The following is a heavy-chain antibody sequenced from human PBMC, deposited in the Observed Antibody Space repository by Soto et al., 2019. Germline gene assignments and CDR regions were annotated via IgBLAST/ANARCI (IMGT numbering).Heavy chain of an antibody. CDR2: ISAYNGNT. J-gene: IGHJ3*02. Sequence: ASVKVSCKASGYTFTSYGISWVRQAPGQGLEWMGWISAYNGNTNYAQKLQGRVTMTTDTSTSTAYMELRSLRSDDTAVYYCARSVGIAVAATLDEFDIWGQGTMVTVAS. D-gene: IGHD6-19*01. V-gene: IGHV1-18*01. CDR3: ARSVGIAVAATLDEFDI. CDR1: GYTFTSYG.